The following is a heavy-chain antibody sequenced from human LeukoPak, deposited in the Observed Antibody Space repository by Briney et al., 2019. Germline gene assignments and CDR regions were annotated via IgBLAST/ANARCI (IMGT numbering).Heavy chain of an antibody. CDR2: IIPIFGTA. V-gene: IGHV1-69*13. D-gene: IGHD6-13*01. J-gene: IGHJ4*02. Sequence: SVKVSCKASGGTFSSYAISWVRQAPGQGLEWMGGIIPIFGTANYAQKFQGRVTITADESTSTAYMELSSLRAEDTAVYYCAKGGIAATGDFDYWGQGTLVTVSS. CDR1: GGTFSSYA. CDR3: AKGGIAATGDFDY.